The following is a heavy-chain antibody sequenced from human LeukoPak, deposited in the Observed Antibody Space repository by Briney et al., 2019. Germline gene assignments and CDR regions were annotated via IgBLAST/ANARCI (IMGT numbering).Heavy chain of an antibody. CDR2: IYPGDSDT. CDR3: ARLYAAAGTPDDAFDI. Sequence: GESLKISCKGSVYSFTSYWNGGVRHMPGEGLEWMVIIYPGDSDTRYSPSFEGQVTISADKSINTAYLQWSSLKASDTAMYYCARLYAAAGTPDDAFDIWGQGTMVTVSS. V-gene: IGHV5-51*01. D-gene: IGHD6-13*01. J-gene: IGHJ3*02. CDR1: VYSFTSYW.